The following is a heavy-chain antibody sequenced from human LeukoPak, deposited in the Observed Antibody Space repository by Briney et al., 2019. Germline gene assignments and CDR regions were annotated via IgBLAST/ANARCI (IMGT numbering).Heavy chain of an antibody. D-gene: IGHD2-8*02. CDR3: TNYDTGGPAFQY. V-gene: IGHV3-73*01. CDR2: IRSKANSYAT. CDR1: GSTFSGAG. Sequence: GGSLRLSCAASGSTFSGAGLHWIRQASGKGLEWVGHIRSKANSYATTYAASMKGRFTISRDDSKNTAYLQMNSLKTEDTAVYYCTNYDTGGPAFQYWGQGTLVTVSS. J-gene: IGHJ1*01.